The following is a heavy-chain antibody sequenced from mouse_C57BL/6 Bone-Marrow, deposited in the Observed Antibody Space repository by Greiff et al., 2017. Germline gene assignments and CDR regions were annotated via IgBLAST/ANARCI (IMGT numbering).Heavy chain of an antibody. V-gene: IGHV5-17*01. D-gene: IGHD1-1*01. CDR3: ARSGSSYVHWYFDV. Sequence: EVKLMESGGGLVKPGGSLKLSCAASGFTFSDYGMHWVRQAPEKGLEWVAYISSGSSTIYYADTVKGRFTISRANAKNTLFLQMTSLRSEDTAMYYCARSGSSYVHWYFDVWGTGTTVTVSS. CDR1: GFTFSDYG. J-gene: IGHJ1*03. CDR2: ISSGSSTI.